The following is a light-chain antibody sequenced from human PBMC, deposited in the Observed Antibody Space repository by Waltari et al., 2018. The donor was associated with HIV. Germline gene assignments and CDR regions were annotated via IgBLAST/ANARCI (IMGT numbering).Light chain of an antibody. CDR3: AAWDVSLRGLV. Sequence: QAALTQPPSASGTPGQRVTISCSGGSANIGRNSVSWFQQVPGTAPKPLIVKDNQRPSGVPDRFSASKSGTSASLAISGLRSEDEADYYCAAWDVSLRGLVFGGGTKLTVL. CDR1: SANIGRNS. CDR2: KDN. V-gene: IGLV1-47*01. J-gene: IGLJ2*01.